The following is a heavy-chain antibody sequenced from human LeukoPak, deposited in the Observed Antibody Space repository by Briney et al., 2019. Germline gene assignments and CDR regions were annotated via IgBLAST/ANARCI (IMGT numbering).Heavy chain of an antibody. CDR1: GFPFSDYY. V-gene: IGHV3-11*01. Sequence: GGSLRLSCAASGFPFSDYYMSWIRQAPGKGLEWVSYISSSGSTTYYADSVKGRFTISRDNAKNSLYLQMNSLRAEDTAVYYCARVSSGWYKSFGYWGQGTLVTVSS. CDR3: ARVSSGWYKSFGY. J-gene: IGHJ4*02. D-gene: IGHD6-19*01. CDR2: ISSSGSTT.